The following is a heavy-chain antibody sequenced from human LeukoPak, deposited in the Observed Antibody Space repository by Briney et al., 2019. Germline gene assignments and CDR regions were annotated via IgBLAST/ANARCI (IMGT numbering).Heavy chain of an antibody. D-gene: IGHD2-2*01. J-gene: IGHJ6*04. CDR2: IIPIFGTA. V-gene: IGHV1-69*05. CDR3: ARGRPHAD. Sequence: SVKVSCKASGGTFSSYAISWVRQAPGQGLEWMGGIIPIFGTANYAQKFQGRVTITTDESTSTAYMELSRLRSEDTAVYFCARGRPHADWGTGTTVTASS. CDR1: GGTFSSYA.